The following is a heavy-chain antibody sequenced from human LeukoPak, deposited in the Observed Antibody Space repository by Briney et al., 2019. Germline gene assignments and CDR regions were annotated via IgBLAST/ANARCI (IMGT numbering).Heavy chain of an antibody. CDR2: IRSKPNSYTT. CDR3: TRQDCSGGSCSYVDY. J-gene: IGHJ4*02. V-gene: IGHV3-73*01. D-gene: IGHD2-15*01. CDR1: GFTFSGFY. Sequence: PGGSLRLSCAASGFTFSGFYMHWVRQASGKGLEWVGLIRSKPNSYTTVYAASVQGRFTISGDDSKNTAYLQMNSLKAEDTAVYYCTRQDCSGGSCSYVDYWGQGTLVTVSS.